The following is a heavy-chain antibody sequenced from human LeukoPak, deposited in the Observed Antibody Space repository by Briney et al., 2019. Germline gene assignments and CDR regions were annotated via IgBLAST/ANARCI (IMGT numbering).Heavy chain of an antibody. Sequence: SQTLSLTCTVSGGSISSGGYYWSWMRQHPGKGLEWIGYIYYSGSTYYNPSLKSRVTISVDTSKNQFSLKLSSVTAADTAVYYCARVLGLYFDYWGQGTLVTVSS. D-gene: IGHD2-15*01. CDR1: GGSISSGGYY. CDR3: ARVLGLYFDY. V-gene: IGHV4-31*03. CDR2: IYYSGST. J-gene: IGHJ4*02.